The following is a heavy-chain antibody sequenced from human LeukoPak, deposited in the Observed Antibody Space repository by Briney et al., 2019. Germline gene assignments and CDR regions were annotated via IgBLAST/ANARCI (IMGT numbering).Heavy chain of an antibody. J-gene: IGHJ6*04. D-gene: IGHD3-10*01. Sequence: GGSLRLSCAASGFTFSSYSMNWVRQAPGKGLEWVSSISSSSSYIYYADSVKGRFTISRDNAKNSLYLQMNRLRAEDTAVYYCARDYYYGSGRPSDNYYYYYGMDVWGKGTTVTVSS. CDR1: GFTFSSYS. V-gene: IGHV3-21*01. CDR3: ARDYYYGSGRPSDNYYYYYGMDV. CDR2: ISSSSSYI.